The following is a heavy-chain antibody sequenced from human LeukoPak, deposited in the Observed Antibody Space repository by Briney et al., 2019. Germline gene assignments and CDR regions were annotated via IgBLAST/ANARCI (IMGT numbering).Heavy chain of an antibody. CDR1: GFTFSSYG. Sequence: GGSLRPSCAASGFTFSSYGMHWVRQAPGKGLEWVAVISYDGSNKYYADSVKGRFTISRDNSKNTLYLQMNSLRAEDTAVYYCAKASCSGGSCYHNWFDPWGQGTLVTVSS. CDR2: ISYDGSNK. CDR3: AKASCSGGSCYHNWFDP. J-gene: IGHJ5*02. D-gene: IGHD2-15*01. V-gene: IGHV3-30*18.